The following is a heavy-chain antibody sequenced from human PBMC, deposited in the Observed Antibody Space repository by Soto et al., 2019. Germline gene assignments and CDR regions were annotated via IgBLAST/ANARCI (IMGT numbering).Heavy chain of an antibody. CDR2: INHSGST. J-gene: IGHJ4*02. V-gene: IGHV4-34*01. D-gene: IGHD6-13*01. Sequence: SETLSLTCAVYGGSFSGYYWSWIRQPPGKGLEWIGEINHSGSTNYNPSLKSRVTISVDTSKNQFSLKLSSVTAADTAVYYCARGIAPAGTYAELAYWGQGTLVTVSS. CDR1: GGSFSGYY. CDR3: ARGIAPAGTYAELAY.